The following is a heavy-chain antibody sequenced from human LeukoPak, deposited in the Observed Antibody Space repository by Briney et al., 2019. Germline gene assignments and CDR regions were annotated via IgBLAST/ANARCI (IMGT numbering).Heavy chain of an antibody. V-gene: IGHV3-21*01. J-gene: IGHJ4*02. CDR2: ISGSSSVYI. D-gene: IGHD3-10*01. CDR1: GFTFNTYG. CDR3: GRLWFGELYLPFDY. Sequence: KPGGSLRLSCAASGFTFNTYGMSWVRQAPGKGLEWVSGISGSSSVYIHYADLVKGRFTISRDNAKNLMFLQMNSLRVEDTAVYYCGRLWFGELYLPFDYWGQGSLVTVSS.